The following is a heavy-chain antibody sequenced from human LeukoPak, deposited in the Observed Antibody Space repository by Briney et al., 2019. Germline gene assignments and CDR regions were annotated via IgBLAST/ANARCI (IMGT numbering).Heavy chain of an antibody. CDR2: IYPGESET. Sequence: GESLKISCKGSGYTFTSYWINWVLQMPGKVMEWMGIIYPGESETRYSPSFQGQVTISADKSITTVYLQWSSLKAPDTAMYYCARLYGDYALDYWGQGTLVTVSS. CDR3: ARLYGDYALDY. J-gene: IGHJ4*02. V-gene: IGHV5-51*01. D-gene: IGHD4-17*01. CDR1: GYTFTSYW.